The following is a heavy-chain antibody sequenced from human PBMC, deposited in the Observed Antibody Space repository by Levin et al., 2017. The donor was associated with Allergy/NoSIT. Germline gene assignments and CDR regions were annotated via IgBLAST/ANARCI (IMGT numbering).Heavy chain of an antibody. Sequence: GESLKISCDASGFTLSDYAMSWVRQAPGKGLEWVSVITGGGFNTYYGDSVKGRFTVSRDNSKNTLYLELNSLRAEDTAVYYCAKKQGGATGFSFDVWGQGTMVTVSS. V-gene: IGHV3-23*01. CDR1: GFTLSDYA. D-gene: IGHD2-21*01. CDR3: AKKQGGATGFSFDV. CDR2: ITGGGFNT. J-gene: IGHJ3*01.